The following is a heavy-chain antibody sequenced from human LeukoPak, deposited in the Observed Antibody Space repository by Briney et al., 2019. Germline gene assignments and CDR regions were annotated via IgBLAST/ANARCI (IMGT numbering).Heavy chain of an antibody. CDR2: IYSGGST. D-gene: IGHD2-2*01. Sequence: GGSLRLSCAASGFTVSSNYMSWVRQAPGKGLEWVSVIYSGGSTYYADSVKGRFTISRDNSKNTLYLQMNSLRAEDTAVYYCARGAGYCSSTSCYVSGLDVWGKGTTVTVSS. V-gene: IGHV3-53*01. CDR3: ARGAGYCSSTSCYVSGLDV. CDR1: GFTVSSNY. J-gene: IGHJ6*04.